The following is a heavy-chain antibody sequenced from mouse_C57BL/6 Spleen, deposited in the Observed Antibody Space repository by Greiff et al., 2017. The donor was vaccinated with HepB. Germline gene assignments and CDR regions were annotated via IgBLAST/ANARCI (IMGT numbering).Heavy chain of an antibody. V-gene: IGHV1-52*01. CDR3: ARWHYDYDVDY. D-gene: IGHD2-4*01. J-gene: IGHJ2*01. Sequence: QVQLQQPGAELVRPGSSVKLSCKASGYTFTSYWMHWVKQRPIQGLEWIGNIDPSDSETHYNQKFKDKATLTVDKSSSTAYMQLSSLTSEDSAVYYCARWHYDYDVDYWGQGTTLTVAS. CDR1: GYTFTSYW. CDR2: IDPSDSET.